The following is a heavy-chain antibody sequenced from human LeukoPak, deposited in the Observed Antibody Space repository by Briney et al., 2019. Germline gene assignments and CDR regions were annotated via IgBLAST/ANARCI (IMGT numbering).Heavy chain of an antibody. CDR1: GFMFSDYY. CDR2: ISSSGSTI. V-gene: IGHV3-11*01. Sequence: SGGSLRLSCAASGFMFSDYYMSWIRQAPGKGLEWVSYISSSGSTIYYADSVQGRFTISRDNAKNSLYLQMNSLTAEDTAVYYCARGRGATSAVGLNNWGQGTLVTVSS. CDR3: ARGRGATSAVGLNN. D-gene: IGHD1-26*01. J-gene: IGHJ4*02.